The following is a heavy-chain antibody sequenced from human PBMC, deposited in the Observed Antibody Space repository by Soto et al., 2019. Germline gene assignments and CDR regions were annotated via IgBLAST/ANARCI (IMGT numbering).Heavy chain of an antibody. CDR1: GYTFSRYA. J-gene: IGHJ6*02. Sequence: ASVKVSCKASGYTFSRYAIHWVRQAPGQSLEWMGWINAGNGNTKYSQKFQGRVTITRDTSASTAYMELSSLRSEDTAVYYCATSYSXYDYHYYYGMXVWGQGTTVXVSS. D-gene: IGHD5-12*01. V-gene: IGHV1-3*01. CDR3: ATSYSXYDYHYYYGMXV. CDR2: INAGNGNT.